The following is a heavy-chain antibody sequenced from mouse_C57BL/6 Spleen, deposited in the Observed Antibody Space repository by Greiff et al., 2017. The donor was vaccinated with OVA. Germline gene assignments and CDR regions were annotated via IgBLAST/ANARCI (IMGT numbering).Heavy chain of an antibody. Sequence: QVQLQQSAAELAMPGASVKLSCKASGYTFISYGISWVKQRTGQGREWIGETYPRSGNTYYNEKFKGKATLTADKSSSTAYMELRSLTSEDSAVYLCATYGSYDWFAYWGQGTLVTVSA. V-gene: IGHV1-81*01. J-gene: IGHJ3*01. CDR2: TYPRSGNT. CDR1: GYTFISYG. D-gene: IGHD2-1*01. CDR3: ATYGSYDWFAY.